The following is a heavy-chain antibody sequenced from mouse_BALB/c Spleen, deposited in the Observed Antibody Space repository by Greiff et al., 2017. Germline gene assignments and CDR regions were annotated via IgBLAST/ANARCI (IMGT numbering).Heavy chain of an antibody. CDR1: GYTFTSYW. D-gene: IGHD1-1*02. CDR3: ARSGGNYNAMDY. J-gene: IGHJ4*01. Sequence: VQLQQSGAELARPGASVKLSCKASGYTFTSYWMQWVKQRPGQGLEWIGAIYPGDGDTRYTQKFKGKATLTADKSSSTAYMQLSSLASEDSAVYYCARSGGNYNAMDYWGQGTSVTVSS. V-gene: IGHV1-87*01. CDR2: IYPGDGDT.